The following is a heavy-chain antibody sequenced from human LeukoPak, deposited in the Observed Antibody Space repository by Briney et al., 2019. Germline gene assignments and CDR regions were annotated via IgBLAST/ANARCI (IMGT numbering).Heavy chain of an antibody. D-gene: IGHD3-22*01. V-gene: IGHV3-20*04. CDR3: ARRPPYYYDSSGYYWDAAFDI. CDR2: ISWNGGNT. J-gene: IGHJ3*02. Sequence: GGSLRLSCAASGFTFDDYAMSWVRQAPGKGLEWVSGISWNGGNTTYADSVKGRFTSSRDNAKNSLYLQMNSLRAEDTAVYYCARRPPYYYDSSGYYWDAAFDIWGQGTMVTVSS. CDR1: GFTFDDYA.